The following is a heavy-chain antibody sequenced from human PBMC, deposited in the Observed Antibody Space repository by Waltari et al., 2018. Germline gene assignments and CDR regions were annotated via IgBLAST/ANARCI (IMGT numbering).Heavy chain of an antibody. CDR3: ARRKGYCTSSTCPPVQGYFGY. CDR2: INPNSGGT. V-gene: IGHV1-2*02. Sequence: QVQLVQSGAEVKKPGASVKIACKASGYMFTNYYMYWVRQAPGQGLEWMGWINPNSGGTNHAQKFQGRVTMTRDTSISTAYMELTRLRSDDTAVHFCARRKGYCTSSTCPPVQGYFGYWGQGTLVTVSS. CDR1: GYMFTNYY. J-gene: IGHJ4*02. D-gene: IGHD2-2*01.